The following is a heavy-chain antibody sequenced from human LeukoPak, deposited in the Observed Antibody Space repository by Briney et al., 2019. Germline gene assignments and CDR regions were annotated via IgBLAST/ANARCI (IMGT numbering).Heavy chain of an antibody. CDR3: ARGRSNYYGMDV. D-gene: IGHD1-26*01. V-gene: IGHV4-61*01. CDR2: IYNGVNT. J-gene: IGHJ6*02. CDR1: GASVSSASY. Sequence: SETLSLTCTVSGASVSSASYWSWIRQPPGKGVEWIAHIYNGVNTNYNPSLKSRVTMLVDTSKNLFSLKVSSVTAADTAVYYCARGRSNYYGMDVWGQGTTVTVSS.